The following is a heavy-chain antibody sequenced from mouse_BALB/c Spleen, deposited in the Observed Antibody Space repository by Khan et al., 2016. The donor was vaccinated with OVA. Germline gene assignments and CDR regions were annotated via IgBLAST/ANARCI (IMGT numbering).Heavy chain of an antibody. J-gene: IGHJ3*01. Sequence: VQLQQSGPVLARPGASVKMSCKASGYSFTSYWMHWVKQRPGQGLEWIGAIYPGNSDTSYNQKFKGKAKLTAVTSASTAYMELSSLTNEDSAVYYCTDGKYGGWFAYWGQGTLVTVSA. CDR3: TDGKYGGWFAY. D-gene: IGHD2-1*01. V-gene: IGHV1-5*01. CDR1: GYSFTSYW. CDR2: IYPGNSDT.